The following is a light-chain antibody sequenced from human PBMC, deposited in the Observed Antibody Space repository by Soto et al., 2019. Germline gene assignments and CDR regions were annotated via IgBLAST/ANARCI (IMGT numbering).Light chain of an antibody. CDR1: NSDVGGYNY. J-gene: IGLJ2*01. CDR3: SSYAGSYTWV. V-gene: IGLV2-14*01. CDR2: EVT. Sequence: QSALTQPASVSGSPGQSITISCTGTNSDVGGYNYVSWYQQHPGKAPKLMIYEVTNRPSGVSNRFSGSKSGNTASLTISGLQAEDEADYYCSSYAGSYTWVFGGGTKVTVL.